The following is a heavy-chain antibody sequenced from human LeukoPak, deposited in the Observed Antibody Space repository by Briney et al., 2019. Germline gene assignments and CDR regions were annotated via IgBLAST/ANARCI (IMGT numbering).Heavy chain of an antibody. Sequence: SETLSLTCTVSGGSFTSYYWSWIRQPAGKGLEWIGHIDTSGTTNYNPSLKSRVTMSTDTSKNQFSLSLTSVTAADAAVYYCATRHTSDWYLDYWGQGTLVTVSS. CDR2: IDTSGTT. CDR3: ATRHTSDWYLDY. V-gene: IGHV4-4*07. D-gene: IGHD6-19*01. J-gene: IGHJ4*02. CDR1: GGSFTSYY.